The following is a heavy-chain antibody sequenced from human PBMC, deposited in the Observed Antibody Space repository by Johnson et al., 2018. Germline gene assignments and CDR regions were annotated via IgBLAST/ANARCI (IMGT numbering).Heavy chain of an antibody. V-gene: IGHV3-21*01. D-gene: IGHD3-9*01. CDR1: QFNFDYYS. Sequence: EVQLVESGGALVRPGGSLRLSCAASQFNFDYYSMNWVRQAPGKGLEWVSFISSSSSYMYYADSVRGRFTISRDKAKNSLFLQINGLGAEDSAVSHCVSSQPHYDIVTGHYTDRAFDIWGQGTLVTVSS. CDR2: ISSSSSYM. J-gene: IGHJ3*02. CDR3: VSSQPHYDIVTGHYTDRAFDI.